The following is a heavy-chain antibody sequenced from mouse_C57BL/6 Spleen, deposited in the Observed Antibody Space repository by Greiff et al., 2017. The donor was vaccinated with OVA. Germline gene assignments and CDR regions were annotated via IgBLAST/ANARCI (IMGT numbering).Heavy chain of an antibody. CDR2: INPGSGGT. CDR1: GYAFTNYL. V-gene: IGHV1-54*01. Sequence: VQGVESGAELVRPGTSVKVSCKASGYAFTNYLIEWVKQRPGQGLEWIGVINPGSGGTNYNEKFKGKATLTADKSSSTAYMQLSSLTSEDSAVYFCARDYSNYSWFAYWGQGTLVTVSA. J-gene: IGHJ3*01. CDR3: ARDYSNYSWFAY. D-gene: IGHD2-5*01.